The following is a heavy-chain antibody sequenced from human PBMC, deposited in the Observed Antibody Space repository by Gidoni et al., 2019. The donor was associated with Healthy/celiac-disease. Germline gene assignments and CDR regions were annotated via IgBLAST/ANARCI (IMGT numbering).Heavy chain of an antibody. Sequence: VRLVEPGGGVVQPGWSLRLTLAASGFTFSSYGMHWVRQAPGKGLEWVAVIWYDGSNKYYADSVKCRFTISRDNSKNTLYLQMNSLRAEDTAVYYCARAIPYFDYWGQGTLVTVSS. J-gene: IGHJ4*02. CDR2: IWYDGSNK. CDR1: GFTFSSYG. CDR3: ARAIPYFDY. V-gene: IGHV3-33*01.